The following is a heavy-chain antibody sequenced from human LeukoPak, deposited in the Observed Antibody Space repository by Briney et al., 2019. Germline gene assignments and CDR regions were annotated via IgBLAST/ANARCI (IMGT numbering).Heavy chain of an antibody. J-gene: IGHJ5*02. D-gene: IGHD3-10*01. CDR3: ARVVVRGNRVGGWFDP. V-gene: IGHV4-4*07. CDR1: GGSISSYY. Sequence: PSETLSLTCTVSGGSISSYYWSWIRQPAGKGLEWIGRIYTSGSTNYNPSLKSRVTMSVDTSKNQFSLKLSSVTAADTAVHYCARVVVRGNRVGGWFDPWGQGTLVTVSS. CDR2: IYTSGST.